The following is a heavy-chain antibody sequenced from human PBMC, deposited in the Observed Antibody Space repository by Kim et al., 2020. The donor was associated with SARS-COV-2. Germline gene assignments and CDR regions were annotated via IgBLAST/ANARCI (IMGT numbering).Heavy chain of an antibody. CDR1: GFTFHRLA. V-gene: IGHV3-9*01. Sequence: GGSLRLSCVASGFTFHRLAMHWVRQAPGKGLEWVSGIGGDSVSKGYADPVKGRFTISRDNAKNSLYLQMSSLRPEDTALYYCVKDTAIHPNYDGMDVWGHGTTLIVS. D-gene: IGHD2-21*01. CDR2: IGGDSVSK. J-gene: IGHJ6*02. CDR3: VKDTAIHPNYDGMDV.